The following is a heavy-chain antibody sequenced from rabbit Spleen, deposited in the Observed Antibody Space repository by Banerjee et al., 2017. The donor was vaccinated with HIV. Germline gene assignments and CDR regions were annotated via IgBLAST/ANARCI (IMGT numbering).Heavy chain of an antibody. V-gene: IGHV1S45*01. J-gene: IGHJ4*01. CDR2: IYGSDGHST. Sequence: QEQLVESGGDLVQPEGSLTLTCTASGFSFSSSYYMCWVRQAPGKGLEWIACIYGSDGHSTAYANWAKGRFTISKTSSTTVTLQMTSLTAADTATYFCARGSAAMTMVITGYYLSLWGPGTLVTVS. CDR3: ARGSAAMTMVITGYYLSL. D-gene: IGHD2-1*01. CDR1: GFSFSSSYY.